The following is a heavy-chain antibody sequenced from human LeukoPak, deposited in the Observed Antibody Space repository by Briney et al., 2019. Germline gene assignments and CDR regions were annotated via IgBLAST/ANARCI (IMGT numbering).Heavy chain of an antibody. V-gene: IGHV3-48*03. CDR3: ASGGGYYSFDY. CDR2: IGSSVKNI. D-gene: IGHD3-3*01. J-gene: IGHJ4*02. Sequence: GGSLRLSCAASGFTFRTYEMKGVRQARGRGREWGSYIGSSVKNIYYADSVKGRFTISRDNTNNSLFLQMNSLRAEDTAVYYCASGGGYYSFDYWGQGTLVTVSS. CDR1: GFTFRTYE.